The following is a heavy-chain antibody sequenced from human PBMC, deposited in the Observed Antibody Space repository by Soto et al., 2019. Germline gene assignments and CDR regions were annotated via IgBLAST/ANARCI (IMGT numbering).Heavy chain of an antibody. V-gene: IGHV3-30-3*01. CDR1: GFTFSSYA. D-gene: IGHD2-2*01. CDR2: ISYDGSNK. Sequence: QVQLVESGGGVVQPGRSLRLSCAASGFTFSSYAMHWVRQAPGKGLEWVAVISYDGSNKYYAVSVKGRFTISRDNSKNTLYLPMNSLRAGATDVYCCASVTMYRPLPDVWGQGTLVTVSA. CDR3: ASVTMYRPLPDV. J-gene: IGHJ1*01.